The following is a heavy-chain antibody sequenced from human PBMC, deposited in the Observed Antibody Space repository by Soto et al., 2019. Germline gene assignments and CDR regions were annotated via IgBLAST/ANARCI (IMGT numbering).Heavy chain of an antibody. J-gene: IGHJ3*02. D-gene: IGHD3-3*01. CDR1: GYSFTSYG. CDR3: ASEFAITISGVGGYHGFDI. Sequence: ASVKLSCKASGYSFTSYGISWVRQAPGQGLEGMGWISAYNGNTNYAQKLQGRVTMTTDTSTSTAYMELRSLRSDDTAVYYCASEFAITISGVGGYHGFDIWGQGTMVTVPS. CDR2: ISAYNGNT. V-gene: IGHV1-18*01.